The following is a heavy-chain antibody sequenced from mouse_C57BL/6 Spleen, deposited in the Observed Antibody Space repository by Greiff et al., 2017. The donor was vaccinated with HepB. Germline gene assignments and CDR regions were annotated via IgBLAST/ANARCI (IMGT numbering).Heavy chain of an antibody. Sequence: QVQLQQPGAELVMPGASVKLSCKASGYTFTSYWMHWVKQRPGQGLEWIGEIDPSDSYTNYNQKFKGKSTLTVDKSSSTAYMQLSSLTSEDSAVYLCARPTTFITPFGVWGTGTTVTVSS. J-gene: IGHJ1*03. CDR3: ARPTTFITPFGV. CDR2: IDPSDSYT. CDR1: GYTFTSYW. V-gene: IGHV1-69*01. D-gene: IGHD1-1*01.